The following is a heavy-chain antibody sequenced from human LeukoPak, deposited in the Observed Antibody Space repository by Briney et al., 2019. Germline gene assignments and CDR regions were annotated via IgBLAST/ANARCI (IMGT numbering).Heavy chain of an antibody. CDR3: AREDDATDAFDI. V-gene: IGHV1-69*04. D-gene: IGHD1-1*01. J-gene: IGHJ3*02. CDR1: GGTFSSYA. CDR2: IIPILGIA. Sequence: GASVKVSCKASGGTFSSYAISWVRQAPGQGLEWMGRIIPILGIANYAQKFQGRVTITADKSTSTAYMELSSLRSEDTAVYYCAREDDATDAFDIWGQGTMVTVSS.